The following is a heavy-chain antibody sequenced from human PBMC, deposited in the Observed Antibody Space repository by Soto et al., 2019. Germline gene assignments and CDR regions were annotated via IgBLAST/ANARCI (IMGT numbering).Heavy chain of an antibody. CDR1: GFTFSSYG. D-gene: IGHD6-13*01. CDR2: ISYDGSNK. Sequence: GGSLRLSCAASGFTFSSYGMHWVRQAPGKGLEWVAVISYDGSNKYYADSVKGRFTISRDNSKNTLYLQMNSLRAEDAAVYYCAKVFGSAADIAAAGTTTSDDWYFDLWGRSTLVTVSS. J-gene: IGHJ2*01. CDR3: AKVFGSAADIAAAGTTTSDDWYFDL. V-gene: IGHV3-30*18.